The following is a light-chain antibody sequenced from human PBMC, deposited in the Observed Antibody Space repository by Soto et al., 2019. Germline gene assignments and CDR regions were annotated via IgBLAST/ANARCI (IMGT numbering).Light chain of an antibody. Sequence: EIVMTQSPATLSVSPGERATLSCRASQSVSGNLAWYQQKPGQVPRLIISDASNRATGIPARFSGSGSGTDFTLTISSLEPEDFAVYYCHQRQYWPPITFGQGTRLEIK. CDR3: HQRQYWPPIT. V-gene: IGKV3-11*01. J-gene: IGKJ5*01. CDR1: QSVSGN. CDR2: DAS.